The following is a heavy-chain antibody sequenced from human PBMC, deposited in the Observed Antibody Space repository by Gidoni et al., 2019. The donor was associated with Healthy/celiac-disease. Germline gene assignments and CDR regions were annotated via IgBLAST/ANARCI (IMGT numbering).Heavy chain of an antibody. CDR1: GGTLSSYA. V-gene: IGHV1-69*04. Sequence: QVQLVQSGAEVKKPGSSVKVSCKASGGTLSSYAISGVGQGPGQGLEWMGRIIPIRGIANYAQKFQGTVTITADKSTSTAYMELSSLRSEDTAVYYCARDGDYYYMDVWGKGTTVTVSS. CDR2: IIPIRGIA. CDR3: ARDGDYYYMDV. D-gene: IGHD3-16*01. J-gene: IGHJ6*03.